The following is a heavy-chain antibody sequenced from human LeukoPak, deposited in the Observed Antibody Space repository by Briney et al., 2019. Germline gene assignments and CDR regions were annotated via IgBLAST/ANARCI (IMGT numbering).Heavy chain of an antibody. J-gene: IGHJ4*02. CDR1: GYTFTSYG. Sequence: ASVKVSCKASGYTFTSYGISWVRQAPGQGLEWMGWISVYNGNTNYAQKFQGRVTITADESTSTAYMELSSLRAEDTAVFYCAGGVGYYYVPFDYWGQGTLVTVSS. D-gene: IGHD3-10*02. CDR3: AGGVGYYYVPFDY. CDR2: ISVYNGNT. V-gene: IGHV1-18*01.